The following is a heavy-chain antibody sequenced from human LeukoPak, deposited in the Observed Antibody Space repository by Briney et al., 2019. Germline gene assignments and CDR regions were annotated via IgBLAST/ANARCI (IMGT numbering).Heavy chain of an antibody. V-gene: IGHV1-46*01. CDR3: ARAITGGAFDI. CDR1: GYTFTSYY. Sequence: GASVKVSCKASGYTFTSYYMHWVRQAPGQGLEWKGIINPSGGSTSYAQKFQGRVTMTRDTSTSTVYMELSSLRSEDTAVYYCARAITGGAFDIWGQGTMVTVSS. J-gene: IGHJ3*02. D-gene: IGHD7-27*01. CDR2: INPSGGST.